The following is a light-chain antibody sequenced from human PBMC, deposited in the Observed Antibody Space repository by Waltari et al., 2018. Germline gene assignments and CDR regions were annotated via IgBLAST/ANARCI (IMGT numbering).Light chain of an antibody. J-gene: IGKJ4*01. CDR1: QDINNY. CDR2: DAS. CDR3: QQYDSLPVT. V-gene: IGKV1-33*01. Sequence: DIHMTQSPSSLSASVGDRVIFTCQASQDINNYLNWYHQKPGKAPKFLIYDASKLETGVPSRFSGSGSGTTFTFTISYLEPEDVGTYYCQQYDSLPVTFGGGTKVEI.